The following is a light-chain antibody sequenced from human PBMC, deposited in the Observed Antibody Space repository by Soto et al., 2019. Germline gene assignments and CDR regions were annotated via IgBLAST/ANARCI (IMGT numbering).Light chain of an antibody. J-gene: IGLJ2*01. CDR1: SSDVGGYNY. Sequence: QSALTQPASVSGSPGQSITISCTGTSSDVGGYNYVSWYQQYPGKAPKLMIYDVNNRPSGVSNRFSGSKSGNTASLTISGLQAEDEADYYCSSYTGSSTDVVFGGGTKLTVL. V-gene: IGLV2-14*01. CDR3: SSYTGSSTDVV. CDR2: DVN.